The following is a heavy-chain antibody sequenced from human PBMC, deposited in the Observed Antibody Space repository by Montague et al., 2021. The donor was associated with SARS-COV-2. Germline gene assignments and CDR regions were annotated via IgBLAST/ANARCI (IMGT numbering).Heavy chain of an antibody. CDR1: GFIFSSNG. CDR3: ARGSVGGYYFDY. CDR2: ICYDGSNE. J-gene: IGHJ4*02. Sequence: SLRLSCAASGFIFSSNGMHWVRQAPGKGLEWVAHICYDGSNENYVDFVKGRITISRDNFKNTLYLQMNTLRAEDTAIYYCARGSVGGYYFDYWGQGTLVTVSS. V-gene: IGHV3-33*01. D-gene: IGHD1-26*01.